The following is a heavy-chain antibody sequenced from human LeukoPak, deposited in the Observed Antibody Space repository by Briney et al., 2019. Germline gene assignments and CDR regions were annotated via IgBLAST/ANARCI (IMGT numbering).Heavy chain of an antibody. V-gene: IGHV3-30*18. CDR1: GFTFSSYG. J-gene: IGHJ4*02. CDR2: ISYDGSNK. D-gene: IGHD2-15*01. Sequence: PGGSLRLSCAASGFTFSSYGMHWVRQAPGKGLEWVAVISYDGSNKYYADSVKGRFTISRDNSKNTLYLQMNSLRAEDTAAYYCAKGPGRIYCSGGSCYLDYWGQGTLVTVSS. CDR3: AKGPGRIYCSGGSCYLDY.